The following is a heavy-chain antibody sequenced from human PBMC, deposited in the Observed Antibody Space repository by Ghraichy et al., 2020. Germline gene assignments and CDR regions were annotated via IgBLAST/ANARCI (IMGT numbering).Heavy chain of an antibody. J-gene: IGHJ3*02. D-gene: IGHD3-10*01. CDR1: GFTFSSYD. CDR3: ARGDGSGSYYTNDAFDI. V-gene: IGHV3-13*01. CDR2: IGTAGDT. Sequence: PLKVSCAASGFTFSSYDMHWVRQATGKGLECVSAIGTAGDTYYPGSVKGRFTISRENAKNSLYLQMNSLRAGDTAVYYCARGDGSGSYYTNDAFDIWGQGTMVTVSS.